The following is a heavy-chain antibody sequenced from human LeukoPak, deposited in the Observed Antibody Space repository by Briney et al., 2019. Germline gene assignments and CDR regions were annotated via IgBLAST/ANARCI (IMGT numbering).Heavy chain of an antibody. J-gene: IGHJ6*02. V-gene: IGHV4-34*01. CDR3: ARVSTIFGVVIRFYYGMDV. CDR1: GGSFSGYY. CDR2: INHSGST. Sequence: SETLSLTCAVYGGSFSGYYWSWIRQPPGKGLEWIGGINHSGSTNYNPSLKSRVTISVDTSKNQFSLKLSSVTAADTAVYYCARVSTIFGVVIRFYYGMDVWGQGTTVTVSS. D-gene: IGHD3-3*01.